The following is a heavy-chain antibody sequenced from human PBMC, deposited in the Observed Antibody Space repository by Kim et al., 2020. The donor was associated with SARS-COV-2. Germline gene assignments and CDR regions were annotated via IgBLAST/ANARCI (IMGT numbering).Heavy chain of an antibody. CDR3: ARGGNRYYYDSSGKFDY. V-gene: IGHV4-34*01. J-gene: IGHJ4*02. Sequence: SETLSLTCAVYGGSFSGYYWSWIRQPPGKGLEWIGEINHSGSTNYNPSLKSRVTISVDTSKNQFSLKLSSVTAADTAVYYCARGGNRYYYDSSGKFDYWGQGTLVTVSS. D-gene: IGHD3-22*01. CDR2: INHSGST. CDR1: GGSFSGYY.